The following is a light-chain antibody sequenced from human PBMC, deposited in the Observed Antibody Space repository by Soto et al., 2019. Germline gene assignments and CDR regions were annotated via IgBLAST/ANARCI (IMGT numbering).Light chain of an antibody. V-gene: IGLV1-40*01. CDR3: QSYDSGLSGAV. CDR1: SSNIGAGYD. Sequence: QAVVTQPPSVSGAPGQTVTISCTGSSSNIGAGYDVHWYQQLPGTAPKLLIYANSNRPSGVPDRFFGSKSGTSASLAITGLQAEDAADYYCQSYDSGLSGAVFGGGTQLTVL. CDR2: ANS. J-gene: IGLJ7*01.